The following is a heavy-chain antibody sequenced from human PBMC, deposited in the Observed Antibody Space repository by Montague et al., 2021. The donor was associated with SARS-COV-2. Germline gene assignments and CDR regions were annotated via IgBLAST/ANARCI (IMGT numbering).Heavy chain of an antibody. CDR1: GGSFSDYF. V-gene: IGHV4-34*01. Sequence: SETLSLTCAVYGGSFSDYFRTWIRQPPGKGLEWIGEINHRGTSNYNPSLKGRVSISVDTSKNQFSLYLGSVTAADTAVYYCARGRQHFNMIVVVMTGGEYYFDYWGQGTLVTVSS. CDR3: ARGRQHFNMIVVVMTGGEYYFDY. CDR2: INHRGTS. J-gene: IGHJ4*02. D-gene: IGHD3-22*01.